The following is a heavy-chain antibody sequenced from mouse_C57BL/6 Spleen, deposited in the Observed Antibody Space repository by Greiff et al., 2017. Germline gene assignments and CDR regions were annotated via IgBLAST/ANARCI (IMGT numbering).Heavy chain of an antibody. CDR2: IRNKANGYTT. D-gene: IGHD3-1*01. V-gene: IGHV7-3*01. J-gene: IGHJ2*01. Sequence: EVILVESGGGLVQPGGSLSLSCAASGFTFTDYYMSWVRQPPGKALEWLGFIRNKANGYTTEYSASVKGRFTISRDNSQSILYLQMNALRAEDSATYYCARYHFGYYFDYWGQGTTLTVSS. CDR3: ARYHFGYYFDY. CDR1: GFTFTDYY.